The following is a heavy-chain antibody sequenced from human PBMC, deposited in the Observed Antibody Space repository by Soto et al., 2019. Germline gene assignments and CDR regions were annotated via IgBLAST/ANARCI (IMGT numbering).Heavy chain of an antibody. V-gene: IGHV3-23*01. D-gene: IGHD3-10*01. CDR3: ANSFYEGLRWSAESSDAFAI. CDR1: GFTFSNYA. J-gene: IGHJ3*02. Sequence: EVQLLESGGGLVQPGGSLRLSCAASGFTFSNYAMSWVRQAPGKGLEWVADISGSGDTTYHADSVKGRFIISRDNSKNTLSLQWSGLRAEDTAINYRANSFYEGLRWSAESSDAFAIWGCWTLVTVSS. CDR2: ISGSGDTT.